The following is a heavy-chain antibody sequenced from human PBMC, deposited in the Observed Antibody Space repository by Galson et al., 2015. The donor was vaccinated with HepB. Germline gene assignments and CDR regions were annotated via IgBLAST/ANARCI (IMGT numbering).Heavy chain of an antibody. J-gene: IGHJ3*02. Sequence: SRRLSCAASGFTFSSYAMHWVRQAPGKGLEWVAVISYDGSNKYYADSVKGRFTISRDNSKNTLYLQMNSLRAEDTAVYYCARVMAAAGSPRDAFDIWGQGTMVTVSS. CDR3: ARVMAAAGSPRDAFDI. V-gene: IGHV3-30-3*01. CDR2: ISYDGSNK. CDR1: GFTFSSYA. D-gene: IGHD6-13*01.